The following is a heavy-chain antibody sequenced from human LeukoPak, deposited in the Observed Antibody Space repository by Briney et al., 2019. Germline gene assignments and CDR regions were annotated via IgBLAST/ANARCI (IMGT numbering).Heavy chain of an antibody. CDR1: GFSFSSNW. J-gene: IGHJ4*02. D-gene: IGHD7-27*01. V-gene: IGHV3-74*01. CDR3: ATSLGPLTDY. CDR2: VNSDGSGT. Sequence: PGGSLRFSCAASGFSFSSNWMHWVRQAPGKGLVWVSRVNSDGSGTSYADSVKGRFTISRDNAKNTLYLQMNSLRAEDTAVYYCATSLGPLTDYWGQGTLVTVSS.